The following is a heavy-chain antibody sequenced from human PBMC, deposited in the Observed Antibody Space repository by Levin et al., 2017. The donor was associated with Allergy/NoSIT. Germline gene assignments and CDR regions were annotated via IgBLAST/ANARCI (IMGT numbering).Heavy chain of an antibody. V-gene: IGHV3-7*04. J-gene: IGHJ4*02. Sequence: GGSLRLSCAASGFTFSSYWMNWVRQAPGKGLEWVADIKQDGSEKYYVDSVKGRFTISRDNAKNALYLQMNSLGAEDTAVYDCAGVDRYSSRYWGQGTLVTVSS. CDR1: GFTFSSYW. CDR3: AGVDRYSSRY. D-gene: IGHD5-18*01. CDR2: IKQDGSEK.